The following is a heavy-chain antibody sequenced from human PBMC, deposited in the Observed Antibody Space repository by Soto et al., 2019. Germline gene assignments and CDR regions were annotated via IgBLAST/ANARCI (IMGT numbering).Heavy chain of an antibody. CDR2: ISGSLGYV. J-gene: IGHJ4*02. Sequence: GGSLRLSCAASGFIFSTYSVHWVRQAPGKGLEWVSSISGSLGYVHYADSVKGRFTVSRDNIGTSLYLQMNSLRAEDTAVYYCAREGVHNYNEYNLDNWGLGTLVTVSS. CDR3: AREGVHNYNEYNLDN. D-gene: IGHD4-4*01. CDR1: GFIFSTYS. V-gene: IGHV3-21*01.